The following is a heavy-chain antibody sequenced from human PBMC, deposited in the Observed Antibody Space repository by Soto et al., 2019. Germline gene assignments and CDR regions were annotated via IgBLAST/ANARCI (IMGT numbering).Heavy chain of an antibody. J-gene: IGHJ4*02. Sequence: GGSLRLSCAASGFTYRNNAMSWVRQAPGKGLEWVSAISPSGGSTYYADSVKGRFTISRDNSKTTLYLQMNSLRAEDTAVYYCAKYYCSGGSCHPFGFDYWGQGTLVTVSS. CDR2: ISPSGGST. D-gene: IGHD2-15*01. CDR3: AKYYCSGGSCHPFGFDY. CDR1: GFTYRNNA. V-gene: IGHV3-23*01.